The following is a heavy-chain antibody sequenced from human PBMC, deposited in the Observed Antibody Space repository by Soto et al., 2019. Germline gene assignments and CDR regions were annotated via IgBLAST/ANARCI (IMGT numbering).Heavy chain of an antibody. Sequence: SETLSLTCTVSGSASSSYYLSWIQQPPGKGLEWIGYIYYSGSTNYNPSLKSRVTISVDTSKNQFSLKLSSVTAADTAVYYCARRWGGLGRFDYWGQGTLVTVS. CDR3: ARRWGGLGRFDY. CDR1: GSASSSYY. D-gene: IGHD3-16*01. CDR2: IYYSGST. J-gene: IGHJ4*02. V-gene: IGHV4-59*08.